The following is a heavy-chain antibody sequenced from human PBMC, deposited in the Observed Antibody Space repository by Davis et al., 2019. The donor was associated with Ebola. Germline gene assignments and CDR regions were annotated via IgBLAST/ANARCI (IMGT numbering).Heavy chain of an antibody. J-gene: IGHJ4*02. D-gene: IGHD2-15*01. V-gene: IGHV4-30-2*03. CDR1: GGSISSGGYS. CDR3: ARWDCSGGSCYKFDY. Sequence: MPSETLSLTCAVSGGSISSGGYSWSWIRQPPGKGLEWIGSIYYSGSTYYNPSLKSRVTISVDTSKNQFSLKLSSVTAADTAVYYCARWDCSGGSCYKFDYWGQGTLVTVSS. CDR2: IYYSGST.